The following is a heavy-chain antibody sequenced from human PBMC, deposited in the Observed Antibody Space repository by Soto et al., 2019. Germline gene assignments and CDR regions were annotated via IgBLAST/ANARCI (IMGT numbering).Heavy chain of an antibody. CDR2: MHTGGNEK. Sequence: QVQLVESGGGVVQPGGSLRLSCAASGFTFSYYGFHWVRKAPGKGLEWVAVMHTGGNEKYYVDSVKGRFTVSRDDSRNMVYLEMSGLRAEDTAEYFCARDADTTGHYSNFDRWGRGALVAVS. CDR3: ARDADTTGHYSNFDR. CDR1: GFTFSYYG. D-gene: IGHD3-9*01. J-gene: IGHJ4*02. V-gene: IGHV3-33*08.